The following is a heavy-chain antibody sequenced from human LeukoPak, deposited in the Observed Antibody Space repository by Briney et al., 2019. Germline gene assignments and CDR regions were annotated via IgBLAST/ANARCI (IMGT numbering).Heavy chain of an antibody. CDR3: ARGVRYYDFWSGSSLNLDY. Sequence: KTSETLSLTCIVSGGSISSYYWSWIRQPPGKGLEWIGYIYYSGSTNYNPSLKSRVTISVDTSKNQFSLKLSSVTAADTAVYYCARGVRYYDFWSGSSLNLDYWGQGTLVTVSS. CDR2: IYYSGST. D-gene: IGHD3-3*01. J-gene: IGHJ4*02. CDR1: GGSISSYY. V-gene: IGHV4-59*01.